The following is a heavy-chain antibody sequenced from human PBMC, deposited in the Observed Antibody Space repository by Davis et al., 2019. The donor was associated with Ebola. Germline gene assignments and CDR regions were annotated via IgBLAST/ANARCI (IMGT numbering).Heavy chain of an antibody. D-gene: IGHD3-3*01. CDR2: IIPIFGTA. V-gene: IGHV1-69*05. J-gene: IGHJ6*02. CDR1: GGTFSSYA. CDR3: ASTPGLRFLEWSHLYGMDV. Sequence: SVKVSCKASGGTFSSYAISWVRQAPGQGLEWMGGIIPIFGTANYAQKFQGRVTMTRDTSTSTVYMELSSLRSEDTAVYYCASTPGLRFLEWSHLYGMDVWGQGTTVTVSS.